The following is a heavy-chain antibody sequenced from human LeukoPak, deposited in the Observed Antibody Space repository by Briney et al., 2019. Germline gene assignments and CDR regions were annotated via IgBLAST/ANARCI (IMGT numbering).Heavy chain of an antibody. Sequence: GGSLRLSCAASGFTFSSYGMHWVRQAPGKGLEWVAVISYDGSNKYYADSVKGRFTISRDNSKNTLYLQMNSLRAEDTAVYYCAEEDVLLPDYWGQGTLVTVSS. CDR3: AEEDVLLPDY. V-gene: IGHV3-30*18. CDR1: GFTFSSYG. J-gene: IGHJ4*02. CDR2: ISYDGSNK. D-gene: IGHD3-10*01.